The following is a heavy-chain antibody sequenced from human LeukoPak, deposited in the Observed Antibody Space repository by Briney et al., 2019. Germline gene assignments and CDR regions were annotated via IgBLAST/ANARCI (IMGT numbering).Heavy chain of an antibody. CDR1: GGSISSYY. J-gene: IGHJ4*02. D-gene: IGHD4-23*01. V-gene: IGHV4-59*01. CDR2: IYYSGST. CDR3: ASGGPVARFDY. Sequence: SETLSLTCTVPGGSISSYYWSWIRQPPGKGLEWIGYIYYSGSTNYNPSLKSRVTISVDTSKNQFSLKLSSVTAADTAVYYCASGGPVARFDYWGQGTLVTVSS.